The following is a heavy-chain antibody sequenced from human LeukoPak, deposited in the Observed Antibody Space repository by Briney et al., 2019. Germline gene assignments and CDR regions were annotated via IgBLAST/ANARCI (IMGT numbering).Heavy chain of an antibody. CDR3: ASIAVAAHYYYYYMDV. CDR2: IYTSGST. J-gene: IGHJ6*03. Sequence: TSQTLSLTCTVSGGSISSGSYYWSWIRQPAGKVLEWIGRIYTSGSTNYNPSLKSRVTISVDTSKNQFSLKLSSVTAADTAVYYCASIAVAAHYYYYYMDVWGKGTTVTVSS. CDR1: GGSISSGSYY. V-gene: IGHV4-61*02. D-gene: IGHD6-19*01.